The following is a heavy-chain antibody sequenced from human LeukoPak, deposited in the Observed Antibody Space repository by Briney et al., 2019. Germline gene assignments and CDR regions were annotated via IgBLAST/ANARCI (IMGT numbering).Heavy chain of an antibody. CDR1: GGSISSNSYY. CDR3: ARGGSGYHDLDY. Sequence: ASETLSLTCAVSGGSISSNSYYWGGVRQPPGEGLGGIGSIYYSGSTYYNPSLKSRVTISVDTSKNQFSLKLSSVTAADTAVYYCARGGSGYHDLDYWGQGTLVTVSS. CDR2: IYYSGST. V-gene: IGHV4-39*01. D-gene: IGHD3-22*01. J-gene: IGHJ4*02.